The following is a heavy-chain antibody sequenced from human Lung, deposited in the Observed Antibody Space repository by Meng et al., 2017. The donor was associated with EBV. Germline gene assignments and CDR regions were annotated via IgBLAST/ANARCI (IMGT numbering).Heavy chain of an antibody. J-gene: IGHJ4*02. CDR2: MSYSGSS. Sequence: QVQLQESGPGLVKPSQTLSLTCAVSGGSISGSSYSWSWIRQPPGKGLEWIGYMSYSGSSHYNPSLKSRVDISVDKSKNQFYLSLFSVTAADTAVYYCGRDQGRELINHWGQGTLVTVSS. V-gene: IGHV4-30-4*07. CDR1: GGSISGSSYS. CDR3: GRDQGRELINH. D-gene: IGHD1-7*01.